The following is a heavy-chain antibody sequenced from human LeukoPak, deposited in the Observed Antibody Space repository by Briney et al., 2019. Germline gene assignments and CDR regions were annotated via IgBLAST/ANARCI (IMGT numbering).Heavy chain of an antibody. CDR1: GFTFSRYW. CDR2: ISSTSTFI. D-gene: IGHD3-22*01. J-gene: IGHJ6*03. CDR3: ARDYFDSSDYPQTYYYYYMDV. Sequence: GGSLRLSCAASGFTFSRYWMHWVRQAPGKGLEWVASISSTSTFIYSADSVKGRFTISRDTAKNSLFLQMNSLRAEDTAIYYCARDYFDSSDYPQTYYYYYMDVWGKGTTVTVSS. V-gene: IGHV3-21*01.